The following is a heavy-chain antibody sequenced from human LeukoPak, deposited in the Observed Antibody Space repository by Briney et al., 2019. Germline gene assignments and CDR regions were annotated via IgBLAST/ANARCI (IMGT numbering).Heavy chain of an antibody. V-gene: IGHV3-21*01. Sequence: GGSLRLSCAASGFTFSSYSMNWVRQAPGKGLEWASSISSSSSYIYYADSVKGRFTISRDNVKNSLYLQMNSLRAEDTAVYYCAREEYYYDSSGSKSSDYWGQGTLVTVSS. CDR2: ISSSSSYI. D-gene: IGHD3-22*01. J-gene: IGHJ4*02. CDR3: AREEYYYDSSGSKSSDY. CDR1: GFTFSSYS.